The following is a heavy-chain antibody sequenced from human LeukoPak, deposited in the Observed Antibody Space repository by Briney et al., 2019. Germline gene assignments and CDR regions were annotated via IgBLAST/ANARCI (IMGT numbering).Heavy chain of an antibody. D-gene: IGHD4-23*01. CDR1: GGSISSYY. CDR2: IYYSGST. Sequence: KTSETLSLTCTVSGGSISSYYWSWIRQPPGKGLEWIGYIYYSGSTNYNPSLKSRVTISVDTSKNQFSLKLSSVTAADTAVYYCARGVTVVTYAFDIWGQGTMVTVSS. V-gene: IGHV4-59*01. J-gene: IGHJ3*02. CDR3: ARGVTVVTYAFDI.